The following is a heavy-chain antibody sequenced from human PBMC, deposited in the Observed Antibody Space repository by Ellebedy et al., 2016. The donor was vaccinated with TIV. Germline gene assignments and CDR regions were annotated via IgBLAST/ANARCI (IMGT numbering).Heavy chain of an antibody. V-gene: IGHV1-46*01. CDR3: ARGDNYYDDSSGYYYNY. J-gene: IGHJ4*02. CDR1: GYTFTSYF. Sequence: ASVKVSCKASGYTFTSYFLYWVRQAPGQGLEWMGMINPASGNSNYAQKFQGGVAMTRDTSTNTVYMELSSLRSEDTAVYYCARGDNYYDDSSGYYYNYWGQGTLVTVSS. D-gene: IGHD3-22*01. CDR2: INPASGNS.